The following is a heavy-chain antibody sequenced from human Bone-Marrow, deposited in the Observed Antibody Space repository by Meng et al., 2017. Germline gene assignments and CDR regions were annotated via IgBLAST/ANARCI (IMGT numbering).Heavy chain of an antibody. CDR1: GGTFSSYT. D-gene: IGHD2-2*01. J-gene: IGHJ3*02. Sequence: QVQLVQSGAEVKKPGSSAKVSCKASGGTFSSYTISWVRQAPGQGLEWMGRIIPMLGIANYAQKFQGRVTITADKSTSTAYMELSSLRFEDTAVYYCARVSCSSTNCYEDAFDIWGQGTRVTVSS. V-gene: IGHV1-69*02. CDR2: IIPMLGIA. CDR3: ARVSCSSTNCYEDAFDI.